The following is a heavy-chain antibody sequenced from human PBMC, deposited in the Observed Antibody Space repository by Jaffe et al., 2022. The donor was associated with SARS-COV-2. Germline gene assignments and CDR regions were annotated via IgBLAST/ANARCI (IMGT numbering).Heavy chain of an antibody. CDR3: ARDPGTIAAAGYYFDY. Sequence: EVQLVESGGGLVQPGGSLRLSCAASGFTFSSYWMHWVRQAPGKGLVWVSRINSDGSSTSYADSVKGRFTISRDNAKNTLYLQMNSLRAEDTAVYYCARDPGTIAAAGYYFDYWGQGTLVTVSS. V-gene: IGHV3-74*01. CDR1: GFTFSSYW. D-gene: IGHD6-13*01. CDR2: INSDGSST. J-gene: IGHJ4*02.